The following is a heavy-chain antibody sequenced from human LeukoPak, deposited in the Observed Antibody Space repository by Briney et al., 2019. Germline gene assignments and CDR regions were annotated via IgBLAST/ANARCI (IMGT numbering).Heavy chain of an antibody. CDR2: LYYSVST. V-gene: IGHV4-59*01. J-gene: IGHJ4*02. CDR1: GGSISSYY. D-gene: IGHD5-18*01. Sequence: SETLSLTCTVSGGSISSYYWSWIRQPPGKGLEWIGYLYYSVSTNYNPSLKSRVTISVDTSKNQFSLKLSSVTAADTAVYYCARLGYSSGSVDCWGQGTLVTVSS. CDR3: ARLGYSSGSVDC.